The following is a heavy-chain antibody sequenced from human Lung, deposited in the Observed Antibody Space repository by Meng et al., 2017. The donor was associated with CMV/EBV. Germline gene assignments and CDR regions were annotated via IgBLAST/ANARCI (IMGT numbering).Heavy chain of an antibody. CDR2: IYYSGST. CDR1: GGSITSHY. V-gene: IGHV4-59*11. J-gene: IGHJ6*02. D-gene: IGHD3-10*01. CDR3: ARDAMVRGVVHLGGGMDV. Sequence: SETXSLXCTVTGGSITSHYWNWIRQPPGKGLEWIGYIYYSGSTNYNPSLKSRVTTSVDTSKNQFSLKLSSVTAADTAVYYCARDAMVRGVVHLGGGMDVWXQGTTVTVSS.